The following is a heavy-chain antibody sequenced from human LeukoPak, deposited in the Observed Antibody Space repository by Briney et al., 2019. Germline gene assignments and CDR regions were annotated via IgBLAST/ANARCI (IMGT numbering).Heavy chain of an antibody. J-gene: IGHJ4*02. CDR1: GSSLTELS. CDR3: AAGRPYSLLDY. CDR2: FDVIDGET. D-gene: IGHD5-18*01. V-gene: IGHV1-24*01. Sequence: GAAVKVSCTVSGSSLTELSLYWVRQAPGKGLEWMGGFDVIDGETFYAQKFQGRVTMTEDYSADTADMELRTLTSDDTALYYCAAGRPYSLLDYWGQGTLVTVSS.